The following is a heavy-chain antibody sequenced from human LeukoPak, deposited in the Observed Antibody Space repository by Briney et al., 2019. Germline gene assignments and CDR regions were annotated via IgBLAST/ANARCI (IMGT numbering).Heavy chain of an antibody. CDR3: AKRGGGSEIYYMWFYFHY. Sequence: GGSLRLSCAASGFTFSSYAMHWVRQAPGKGLEWVAVISYDGSNKYYADSVKGRFTISRDNSKNTLYLQMNSLRAEDTAVYYCAKRGGGSEIYYMWFYFHYWGQGTLVTVSS. CDR1: GFTFSSYA. D-gene: IGHD3-10*01. J-gene: IGHJ4*02. V-gene: IGHV3-30*04. CDR2: ISYDGSNK.